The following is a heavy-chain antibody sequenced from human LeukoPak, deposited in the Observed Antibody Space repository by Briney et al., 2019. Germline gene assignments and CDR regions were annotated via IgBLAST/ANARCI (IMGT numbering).Heavy chain of an antibody. V-gene: IGHV4-39*01. CDR1: GGSISSSSYY. CDR3: ARQGYCSGGSCYTLDY. CDR2: IYYSGST. D-gene: IGHD2-15*01. Sequence: PSETLSLTCTVSGGSISSSSYYWGWIRQPPGKGLEWIGSIYYSGSTYYNPSLKSRVTISVDTSKNQFSLKLSSVTAADTAVYYCARQGYCSGGSCYTLDYWGQGTLVTVPS. J-gene: IGHJ4*02.